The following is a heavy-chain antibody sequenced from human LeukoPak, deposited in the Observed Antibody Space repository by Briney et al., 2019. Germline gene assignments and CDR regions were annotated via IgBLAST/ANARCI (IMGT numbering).Heavy chain of an antibody. CDR1: GFTFSSYS. CDR2: ISSSSSYI. D-gene: IGHD6-19*01. CDR3: ARDRVAVAGTGDAFDI. V-gene: IGHV3-21*01. Sequence: GGSLRLSCAASGFTFSSYSMNWVRQAPGKGLEWVSSISSSSSYIYYADSVKGRFTISRDNAKNSLYLQMNSLRAEGTAVYYCARDRVAVAGTGDAFDIWGQGTMVTVSS. J-gene: IGHJ3*02.